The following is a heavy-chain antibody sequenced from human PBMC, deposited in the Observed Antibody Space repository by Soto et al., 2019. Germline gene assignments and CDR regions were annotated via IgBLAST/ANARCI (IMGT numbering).Heavy chain of an antibody. CDR3: ARFRGSSSVYYYGMDV. D-gene: IGHD6-6*01. CDR2: IIPIFGTA. CDR1: GGTFSSYA. V-gene: IGHV1-69*13. J-gene: IGHJ6*02. Sequence: SVKVSCKASGGTFSSYAISWVRQAPGQGLEWMGGIIPIFGTANYAQKFQGRVTITADESTSTAYMELSSLRSEDTAVYYCARFRGSSSVYYYGMDVWGQGTTVTVSS.